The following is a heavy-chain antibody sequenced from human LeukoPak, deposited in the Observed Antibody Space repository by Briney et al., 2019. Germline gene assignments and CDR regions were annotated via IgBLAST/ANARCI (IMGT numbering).Heavy chain of an antibody. J-gene: IGHJ5*02. V-gene: IGHV3-30*02. Sequence: GGSLRLSCAASGFTFSDYGMHWVRQAPGKGLEWVAFVRNDGSNEYYPDSVEGRFTISRDNSRNTLYLQMDSLRAEDTAVYYCAKGGSSSHNWFDPWGQGTLVTVSS. CDR3: AKGGSSSHNWFDP. CDR1: GFTFSDYG. D-gene: IGHD6-13*01. CDR2: VRNDGSNE.